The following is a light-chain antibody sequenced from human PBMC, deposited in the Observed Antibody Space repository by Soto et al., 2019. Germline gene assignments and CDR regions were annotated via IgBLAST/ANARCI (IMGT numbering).Light chain of an antibody. CDR2: DAS. Sequence: IVLTQSPATMYLSTGERATLSCRASQSFRSYLAWYQQKPGKVPSLLIYDASFRATGIPARFSGSGSGTVVTLTISSQEPEDFAHYYCQQGRNWPFTFGPGNKGDIK. J-gene: IGKJ3*01. V-gene: IGKV3-11*01. CDR3: QQGRNWPFT. CDR1: QSFRSY.